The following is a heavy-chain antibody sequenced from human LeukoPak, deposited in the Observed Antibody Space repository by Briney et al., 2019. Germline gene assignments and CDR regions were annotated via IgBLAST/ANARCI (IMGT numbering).Heavy chain of an antibody. D-gene: IGHD1-14*01. Sequence: PSETLSLTCTVSGGSISSGGYYWSWIRQPPGKGLEWIGYIYHSGSTYYNPSLKSRVTISVDRSKNQFSLKLSSVTAADTAVYYCARVSSPPDDAFDIWGQGTMVTVSS. CDR1: GGSISSGGYY. J-gene: IGHJ3*02. V-gene: IGHV4-30-2*01. CDR3: ARVSSPPDDAFDI. CDR2: IYHSGST.